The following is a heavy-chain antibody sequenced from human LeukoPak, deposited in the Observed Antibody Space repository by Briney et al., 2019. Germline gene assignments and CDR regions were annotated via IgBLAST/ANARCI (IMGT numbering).Heavy chain of an antibody. CDR3: ATTKSGGYNLYYYYYYGMDV. CDR2: INHSGST. D-gene: IGHD5-24*01. J-gene: IGHJ6*02. Sequence: PSETLSLTCAVYGGSFSGYYWSWIRQPPGKGLEWIGEINHSGSTNYNPSLKSRVTISVDTSKNQFSLKLSSVTAADTAVYYCATTKSGGYNLYYYYYYGMDVWGQGTTVTVSS. V-gene: IGHV4-34*01. CDR1: GGSFSGYY.